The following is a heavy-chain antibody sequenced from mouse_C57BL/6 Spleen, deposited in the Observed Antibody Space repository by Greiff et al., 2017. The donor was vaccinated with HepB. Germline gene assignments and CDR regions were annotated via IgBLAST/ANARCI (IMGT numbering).Heavy chain of an antibody. Sequence: VQLKQSVAELVRPGASVKLSCTASGFNIKNTYMHWVKQRPEQGLEWIGRIDPAHGNTKYAPKFQGKATITADTSSNTAYLQLSSLTSEDTAIYYCARYYYGSSWYFDVWGTGTTVTVSS. CDR1: GFNIKNTY. CDR3: ARYYYGSSWYFDV. D-gene: IGHD1-1*01. CDR2: IDPAHGNT. J-gene: IGHJ1*03. V-gene: IGHV14-3*01.